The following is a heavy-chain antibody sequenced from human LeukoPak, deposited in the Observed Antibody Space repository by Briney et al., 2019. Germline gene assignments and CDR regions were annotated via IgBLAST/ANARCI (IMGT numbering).Heavy chain of an antibody. D-gene: IGHD4/OR15-4a*01. CDR3: AKWSWCSSWFDP. CDR2: ISGSGGST. J-gene: IGHJ5*02. CDR1: GFTFSSYA. V-gene: IGHV3-23*01. Sequence: PGGSLRLSCAASGFTFSSYAMSWVRQAPGKGLEWVSAISGSGGSTYYADSVKGRFTISRDNSKNTLYLQMNSPRAEDTAVYYCAKWSWCSSWFDPWGQGTPVTVSS.